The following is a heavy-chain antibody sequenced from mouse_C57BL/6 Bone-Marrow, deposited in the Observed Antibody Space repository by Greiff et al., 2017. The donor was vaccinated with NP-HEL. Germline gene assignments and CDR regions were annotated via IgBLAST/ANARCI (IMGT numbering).Heavy chain of an antibody. D-gene: IGHD2-1*01. CDR1: GYTFTSYW. V-gene: IGHV1-61*01. CDR3: ARRGLGNFFAY. CDR2: IYPSDSET. J-gene: IGHJ3*01. Sequence: QVQLQQPEAELVRPGSSVKLSCKASGYTFTSYWMDWVKQGPGQGLEWIGNIYPSDSETHYNQKFKDKATLTVDKSSSTAYMQLSSLTSEDSAVYYCARRGLGNFFAYWGQGTLVTVSA.